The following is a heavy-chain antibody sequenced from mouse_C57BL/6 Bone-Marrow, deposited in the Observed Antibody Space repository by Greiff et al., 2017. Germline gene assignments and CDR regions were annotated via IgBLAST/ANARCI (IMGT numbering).Heavy chain of an antibody. V-gene: IGHV14-4*01. J-gene: IGHJ3*01. D-gene: IGHD1-1*01. CDR2: IDPENGDT. Sequence: VQLQQSGAELVRPGASVKLSCTASGFTIKDDYMHWVQQRPEQSLEWLGWIDPENGDTEYASKVKGKATITTDTSSNTAYLQLSSLTSEDTAVYYCAPYYPGFAYWGQGTLVTVSA. CDR1: GFTIKDDY. CDR3: APYYPGFAY.